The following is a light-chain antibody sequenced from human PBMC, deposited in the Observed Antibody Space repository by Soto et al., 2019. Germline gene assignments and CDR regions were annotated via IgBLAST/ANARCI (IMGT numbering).Light chain of an antibody. CDR2: YNN. CDR1: SSNIGSNT. CDR3: AAWDDSLYGWV. V-gene: IGLV1-44*01. Sequence: QSVLTQPPSASGTPGQRVTISCSGSSSNIGSNTVNWYQHLPGTAPTLLIYYNNQRPSGVPDRFSGSKPGTSASLAISGLQSEDEDHYYCAAWDDSLYGWVFGGGTKVTVL. J-gene: IGLJ3*02.